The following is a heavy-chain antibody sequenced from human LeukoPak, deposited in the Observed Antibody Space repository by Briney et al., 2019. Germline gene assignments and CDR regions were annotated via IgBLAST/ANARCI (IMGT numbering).Heavy chain of an antibody. V-gene: IGHV3-66*01. CDR2: IYTGGSP. J-gene: IGHJ4*02. Sequence: PGGSPRLSCAASTFTVNTNYVTWVRQAPGKGLEWVSMIYTGGSPYYADSVKGRFTISRDNSKNTLNLQMNSLRVEDTAVYYCVPLTDGSVDQWGQGTLVTVSS. D-gene: IGHD3-10*01. CDR3: VPLTDGSVDQ. CDR1: TFTVNTNY.